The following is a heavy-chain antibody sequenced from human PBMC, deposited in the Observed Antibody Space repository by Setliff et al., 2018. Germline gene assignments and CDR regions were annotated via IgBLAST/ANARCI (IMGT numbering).Heavy chain of an antibody. J-gene: IGHJ5*02. Sequence: SETLSLTCAAHGGTFSYYYWTWIRQSPGKGLEWIGENNHSGSAKYRPSLGSRVTISVDTSNNQVSLTLTSVTAADTAVYYCARGRNVAARLPDTWGQGTQVTSPQ. CDR1: GGTFSYYY. CDR3: ARGRNVAARLPDT. CDR2: NNHSGSA. V-gene: IGHV4-34*01. D-gene: IGHD6-6*01.